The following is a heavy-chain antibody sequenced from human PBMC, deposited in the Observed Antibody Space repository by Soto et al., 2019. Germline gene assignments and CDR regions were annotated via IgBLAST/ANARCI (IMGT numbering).Heavy chain of an antibody. V-gene: IGHV3-30-3*01. CDR3: ARINGMDV. CDR2: ISYDGSNK. J-gene: IGHJ6*02. CDR1: GFTFSSYA. Sequence: QVQLVESGGGMVQPGRSLRLSCAASGFTFSSYAMHWVRQAPGKGLEWVAVISYDGSNKYYADSVKGRFTISRDNSKNTLYLQMNSLRAEDTAVYYCARINGMDVWGQGTTVTVSS.